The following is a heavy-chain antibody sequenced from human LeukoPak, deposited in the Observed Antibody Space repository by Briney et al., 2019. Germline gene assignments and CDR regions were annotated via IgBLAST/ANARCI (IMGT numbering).Heavy chain of an antibody. J-gene: IGHJ5*02. Sequence: ASVKVSCKASGYTFTSYGISWVRQAPGQGLEWMGWISAYNGNTNYAQKLQGRVTMTTDTSTSTAYMELRSLRSDDTAVYYCARDFGSGSYCPWWFDPWGQGTLVTVSS. V-gene: IGHV1-18*01. CDR2: ISAYNGNT. CDR3: ARDFGSGSYCPWWFDP. D-gene: IGHD3-10*01. CDR1: GYTFTSYG.